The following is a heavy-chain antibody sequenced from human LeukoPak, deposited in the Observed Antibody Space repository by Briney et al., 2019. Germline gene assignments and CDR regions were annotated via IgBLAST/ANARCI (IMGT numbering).Heavy chain of an antibody. CDR2: IYYSGST. V-gene: IGHV4-31*03. CDR3: GRARPAVAYYYGMEV. CDR1: GGSISSGGYY. J-gene: IGHJ6*02. Sequence: SETLSLTCTVSGGSISSGGYYWSWIRQHPGKGLEWIGYIYYSGSTYYNASLKSRVTISVDTSKNQFSLKLNSVTAADTAVYYWGRARPAVAYYYGMEVWGHGTRVTVSS. D-gene: IGHD2-15*01.